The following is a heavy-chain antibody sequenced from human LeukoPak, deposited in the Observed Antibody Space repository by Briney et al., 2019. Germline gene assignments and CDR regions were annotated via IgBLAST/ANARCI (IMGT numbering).Heavy chain of an antibody. CDR1: GFTFSNYA. J-gene: IGHJ4*02. V-gene: IGHV3-23*01. CDR3: AKRLRIFGNDYFDY. CDR2: ISGSGSTT. D-gene: IGHD3-3*01. Sequence: GGSLRLSCGASGFTFSNYAMSWVRQALGKGLECVSVISGSGSTTYYADSVKGRFTISRDNSKNTLYLQMNSLRAEDTAVYYCAKRLRIFGNDYFDYWGQGTLVAVSS.